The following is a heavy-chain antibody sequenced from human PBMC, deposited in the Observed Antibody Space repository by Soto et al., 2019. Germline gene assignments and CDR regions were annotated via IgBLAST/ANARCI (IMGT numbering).Heavy chain of an antibody. D-gene: IGHD3-22*01. CDR3: ARRDRSGFSYWLDT. J-gene: IGHJ5*02. CDR1: GGSISSGDYY. CDR2: IYFSGTT. Sequence: QVQLQESGPGLVKPSQTLSLTCTVSGGSISSGDYYWSWIRQHPGKGLEWIGTIYFSGTTYYNPSLKSRVTISVDTCKNQFSLNLSSVTAADTAVYYCARRDRSGFSYWLDTWGQGTLVTVS. V-gene: IGHV4-31*03.